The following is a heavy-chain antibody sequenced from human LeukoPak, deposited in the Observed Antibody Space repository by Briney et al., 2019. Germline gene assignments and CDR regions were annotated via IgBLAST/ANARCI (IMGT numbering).Heavy chain of an antibody. J-gene: IGHJ6*02. Sequence: GESLKISCKGSGYSFTSYWIGWVRQMPGKGLEWMGIIYPGDSDTRYSPSFQGQVTISADKSISTAYLQWSSLKASDTAMYYCARLGEQWLYYYYGMDVWGQGTTATVSS. CDR2: IYPGDSDT. CDR1: GYSFTSYW. CDR3: ARLGEQWLYYYYGMDV. V-gene: IGHV5-51*01. D-gene: IGHD6-19*01.